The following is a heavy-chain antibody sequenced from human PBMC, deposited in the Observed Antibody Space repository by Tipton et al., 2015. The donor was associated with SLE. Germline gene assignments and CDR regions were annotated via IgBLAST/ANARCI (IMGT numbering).Heavy chain of an antibody. V-gene: IGHV3-23*03. CDR1: GFSFSNYA. D-gene: IGHD3-3*01. Sequence: SLRLSCAASGFSFSNYAMSWDRQAPGKGLEWVSIIYSGGNTYYVESVEGRFTISRDNSDNTLYVRMNNLRVEDTAIYYCAKASRGQYESWSGHFDEWGRGTLVTVSS. CDR2: IYSGGNT. CDR3: AKASRGQYESWSGHFDE. J-gene: IGHJ4*02.